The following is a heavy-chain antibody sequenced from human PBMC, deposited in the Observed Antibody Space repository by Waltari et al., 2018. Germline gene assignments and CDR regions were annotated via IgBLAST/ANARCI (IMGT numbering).Heavy chain of an antibody. V-gene: IGHV1-69*12. D-gene: IGHD3-10*01. CDR3: ARSLTMVRGVITPWAWCDP. CDR1: GGTFSRYA. CDR2: IIPIFGTA. J-gene: IGHJ5*02. Sequence: VQLWQSGAEVKTPGSSVKVSCTASGGTFSRYAISWVRQAPAQGLEGMGGIIPIFGTANYAQKFQGRVTINADETTSTAYMELSSLRSEDTAVYYCARSLTMVRGVITPWAWCDPWGQGTLVTVSS.